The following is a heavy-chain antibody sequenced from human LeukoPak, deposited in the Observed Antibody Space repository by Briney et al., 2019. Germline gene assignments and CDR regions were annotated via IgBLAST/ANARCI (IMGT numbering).Heavy chain of an antibody. CDR1: GFTFSDYY. Sequence: GGSLRLSCAASGFTFSDYYMILIRQAPGKGLEGVSYISSSGSTIYYADSVKGRFTISRDNAKNSLYLKMNSLRAEDTAVYYCARDRAGYSSKTGDYWGQGTLVTVSS. CDR2: ISSSGSTI. CDR3: ARDRAGYSSKTGDY. J-gene: IGHJ4*02. D-gene: IGHD6-13*01. V-gene: IGHV3-11*01.